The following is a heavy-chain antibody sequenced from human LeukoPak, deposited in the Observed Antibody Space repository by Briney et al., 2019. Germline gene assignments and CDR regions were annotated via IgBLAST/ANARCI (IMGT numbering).Heavy chain of an antibody. CDR3: ARDTHDAFDI. V-gene: IGHV3-7*01. CDR2: IKQDGSEK. CDR1: GFTVITNY. J-gene: IGHJ3*02. Sequence: GGSLRLSCAASGFTVITNYMSWVRQAPGKGLEWVANIKQDGSEKYYVDSVKGRFTISRDNAKNSLYLQMNSLRAEDTAVYYCARDTHDAFDIWGQGTMVTVSS.